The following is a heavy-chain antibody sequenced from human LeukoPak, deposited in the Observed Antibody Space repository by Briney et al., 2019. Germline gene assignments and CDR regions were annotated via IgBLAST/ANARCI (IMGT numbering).Heavy chain of an antibody. Sequence: ASVKVSCKASGGTFSSYAISWVRQAPGQGLEWMGGIIPIFGTANYAQKFQGRVTITADESTSTAYMELRSLRSDDTAVYYCARYYDSSAYDHDYWGQGTLVTVSS. CDR1: GGTFSSYA. D-gene: IGHD3-22*01. CDR2: IIPIFGTA. CDR3: ARYYDSSAYDHDY. V-gene: IGHV1-69*13. J-gene: IGHJ4*02.